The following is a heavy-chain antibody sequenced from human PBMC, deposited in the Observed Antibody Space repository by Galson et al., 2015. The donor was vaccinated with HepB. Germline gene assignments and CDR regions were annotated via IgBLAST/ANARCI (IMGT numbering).Heavy chain of an antibody. CDR1: GFTVSSNY. J-gene: IGHJ4*02. D-gene: IGHD3-10*01. CDR2: IYSGGST. Sequence: SLRLSCAASGFTVSSNYMSWVRQAPGKGLEWVSVIYSGGSTYYADSVKGRFTISRGNSKNTLYLQMNSLRAEDTAVYYCAREGSGSYYSRAFDYWGQGTLVTVSS. CDR3: AREGSGSYYSRAFDY. V-gene: IGHV3-66*01.